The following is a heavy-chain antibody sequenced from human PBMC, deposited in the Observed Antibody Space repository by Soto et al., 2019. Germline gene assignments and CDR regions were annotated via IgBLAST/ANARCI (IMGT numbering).Heavy chain of an antibody. J-gene: IGHJ4*02. CDR1: GFTFSTYW. Sequence: EVQLVESGGGLVQPGGSLRIFCGASGFTFSTYWMYWVRQAPGKGLVWVSRINGDGSKTSYADSGKGRFTISRDNAKNTLYLQMNSLRAEDTALYYCARGQYCSGGTCYSAPDYWGQGTLVTVSS. CDR2: INGDGSKT. V-gene: IGHV3-74*01. CDR3: ARGQYCSGGTCYSAPDY. D-gene: IGHD2-15*01.